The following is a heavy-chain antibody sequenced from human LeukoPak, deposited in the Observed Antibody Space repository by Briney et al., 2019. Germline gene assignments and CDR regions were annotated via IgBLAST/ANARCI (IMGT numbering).Heavy chain of an antibody. CDR2: ISSSGSTI. J-gene: IGHJ4*02. CDR1: GFTFSSYE. V-gene: IGHV3-48*03. D-gene: IGHD6-13*01. CDR3: ARDHDSSSCPYFDY. Sequence: GGSLRLSCAASGFTFSSYEMNWVRQAPGKGLEWVSYISSSGSTIYYADSVKGRFTISRDNAKNSLYLQMNSLRAEDTAVYYCARDHDSSSCPYFDYWGQGTLVTVSS.